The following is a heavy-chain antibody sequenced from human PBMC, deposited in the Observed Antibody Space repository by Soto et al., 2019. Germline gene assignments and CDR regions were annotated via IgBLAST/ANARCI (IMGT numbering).Heavy chain of an antibody. CDR2: IYYSGST. J-gene: IGHJ4*02. CDR3: ARDHYYDSSGYYYGFDY. Sequence: QVQLQESGPGLVKPSQTLSLTCTVSGGSISSGGYYWSWIRQHPGKGLEWIGYIYYSGSTYYNPSLKSRATISVDTSKNQFSLKLSSVTAADTAVYYCARDHYYDSSGYYYGFDYWGQGTLVTVSS. D-gene: IGHD3-22*01. V-gene: IGHV4-31*03. CDR1: GGSISSGGYY.